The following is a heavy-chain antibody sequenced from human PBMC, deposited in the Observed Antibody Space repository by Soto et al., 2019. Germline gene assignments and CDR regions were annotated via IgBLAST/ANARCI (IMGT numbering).Heavy chain of an antibody. D-gene: IGHD3-3*01. CDR2: MNPNSGNT. CDR3: AKDQEWRAGRVDAFDI. J-gene: IGHJ3*02. CDR1: GYTFTSYD. Sequence: ASVKVSCKASGYTFTSYDINWVRQATGQGLEWMGWMNPNSGNTGYAQKFQGRVTMTRNTSISTAYMELSSLRSEDTAVYYCAKDQEWRAGRVDAFDIWGQGTMVTVSS. V-gene: IGHV1-8*01.